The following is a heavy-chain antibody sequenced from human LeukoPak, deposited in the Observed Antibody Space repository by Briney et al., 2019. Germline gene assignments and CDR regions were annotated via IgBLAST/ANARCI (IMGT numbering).Heavy chain of an antibody. V-gene: IGHV3-23*01. J-gene: IGHJ6*02. CDR3: AKSASLMLVAPGLDV. CDR2: IRGSDGYT. D-gene: IGHD2-15*01. Sequence: GGSLRLSCAASGFPFSSYAISWVRQARGKGLEWVSAIRGSDGYTYYADSVKGRFTLSRDNSKNTLYLQMISLRAEDTAVYYCAKSASLMLVAPGLDVWGQGTTVTVSS. CDR1: GFPFSSYA.